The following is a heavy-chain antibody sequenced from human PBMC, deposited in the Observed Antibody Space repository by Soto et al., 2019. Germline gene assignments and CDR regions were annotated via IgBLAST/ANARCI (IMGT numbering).Heavy chain of an antibody. CDR2: IIPIFGTA. CDR1: GGTFSSYA. D-gene: IGHD3-10*01. CDR3: ARGPLYGSGQYFDY. J-gene: IGHJ4*02. V-gene: IGHV1-69*13. Sequence: ASVKVSCKASGGTFSSYAISWVRQAPGQGLEWMGGIIPIFGTANYAQKFQGRVTITADESTSTAYMELSSLRSEDTAVYYCARGPLYGSGQYFDYWGQGTLVTVSS.